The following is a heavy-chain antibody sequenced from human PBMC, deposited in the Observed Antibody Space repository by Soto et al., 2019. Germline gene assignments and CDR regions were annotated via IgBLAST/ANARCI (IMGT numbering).Heavy chain of an antibody. Sequence: QLQLQESGPGLLKPSETLSLTCTVSGGSLIINNYYWGWVRQPPGKNLEWVGSVYHSGTTYYNSSLKCRVTISIDTSNNQFSLKLSSMTAADTAVYYCARHGHSHFYDYWGQGTLVTVSS. J-gene: IGHJ4*02. V-gene: IGHV4-39*01. CDR1: GGSLIINNYY. CDR3: ARHGHSHFYDY. CDR2: VYHSGTT.